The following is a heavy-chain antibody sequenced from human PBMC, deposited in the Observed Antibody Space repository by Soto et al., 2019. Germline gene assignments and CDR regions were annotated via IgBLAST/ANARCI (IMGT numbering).Heavy chain of an antibody. CDR1: GGSISSSSYY. CDR2: IYYSGST. V-gene: IGHV4-39*01. Sequence: SETLSLTCTVSGGSISSSSYYWGWIRQPPGKGLEWIGSIYYSGSTYYNPSLKSRVTISVDTSKNQFSLKLSSVTAADTAVYYCARTTGTTVNYWGQGTLVTVSS. D-gene: IGHD4-4*01. CDR3: ARTTGTTVNY. J-gene: IGHJ4*02.